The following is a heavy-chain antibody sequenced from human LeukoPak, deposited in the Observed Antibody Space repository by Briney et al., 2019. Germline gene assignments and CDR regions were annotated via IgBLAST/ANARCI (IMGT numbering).Heavy chain of an antibody. D-gene: IGHD5-24*01. V-gene: IGHV1-2*02. CDR2: INPNSGGT. J-gene: IGHJ4*02. Sequence: ASVKVSCKASGYTFTGYYMHWVRQAPGQGLEWMGWINPNSGGTNYAQKFQGRVTMTRDTSISTAYMELGRLRSDDTAVYYCAREDGYNGFFDYWGQGTLVTVSS. CDR3: AREDGYNGFFDY. CDR1: GYTFTGYY.